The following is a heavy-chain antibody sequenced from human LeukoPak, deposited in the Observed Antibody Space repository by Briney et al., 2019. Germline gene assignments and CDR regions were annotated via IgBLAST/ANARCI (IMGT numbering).Heavy chain of an antibody. CDR3: GRDSRWAQPDY. J-gene: IGHJ4*02. D-gene: IGHD5-24*01. V-gene: IGHV3-23*01. Sequence: GGSLRLSCAASGFTFINYGMNWVRQAPGKGLEWVSGITGSGGSTYYADSVKGRFTISRDNSKNTVYLQINSLTAEDTAVYFCGRDSRWAQPDYWGQGTLVTVSS. CDR1: GFTFINYG. CDR2: ITGSGGST.